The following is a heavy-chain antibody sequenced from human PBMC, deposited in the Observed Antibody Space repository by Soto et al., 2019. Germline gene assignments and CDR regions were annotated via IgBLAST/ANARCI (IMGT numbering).Heavy chain of an antibody. V-gene: IGHV1-24*01. CDR3: ATVPRGSSWYFVDYYYYGMDV. J-gene: IGHJ6*02. CDR2: FDPEDGET. CDR1: GYTLTELS. D-gene: IGHD6-13*01. Sequence: QVQLVQSGAEVKKPGASVKVSCKVSGYTLTELSMHWVRQAPGKGLEWMGGFDPEDGETIYAQKFQGRVTMTEDTSTDTAYMELISLRSEDTAVYYCATVPRGSSWYFVDYYYYGMDVWGQGTTVTVSS.